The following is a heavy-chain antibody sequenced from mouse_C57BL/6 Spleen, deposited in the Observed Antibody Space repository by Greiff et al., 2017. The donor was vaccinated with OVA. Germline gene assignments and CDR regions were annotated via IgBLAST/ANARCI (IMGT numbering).Heavy chain of an antibody. D-gene: IGHD1-1*01. CDR2: INPNYGTT. CDR3: ARVLLGGYYFDY. V-gene: IGHV1-39*01. J-gene: IGHJ2*01. Sequence: VHVKQSGPEPVKPGASVKISCKASGYSFTDYNMNWVKQSNGKSLEWIGVINPNYGTTSYNQKFKGKATLTVDQSSSTAYMQLNSLTSEDSAVYYCARVLLGGYYFDYWGQGTTLTVSS. CDR1: GYSFTDYN.